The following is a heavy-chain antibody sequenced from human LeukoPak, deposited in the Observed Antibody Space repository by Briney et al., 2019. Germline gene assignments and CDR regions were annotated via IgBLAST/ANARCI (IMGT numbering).Heavy chain of an antibody. V-gene: IGHV3-23*01. J-gene: IGHJ3*02. CDR2: ISGSGGST. CDR1: GFAFSNYN. Sequence: GGSLRLSCAASGFAFSNYNMNWVRQAPGKGLEWVSAISGSGGSTYYADSVKGRFTISRDNSKNTLYLQMNSLRAEDTAVYYCAGGSPLDAFDIWGQGTMVTVSS. CDR3: AGGSPLDAFDI. D-gene: IGHD1-26*01.